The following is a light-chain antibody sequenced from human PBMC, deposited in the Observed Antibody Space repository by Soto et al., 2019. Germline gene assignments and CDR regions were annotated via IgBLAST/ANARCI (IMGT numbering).Light chain of an antibody. J-gene: IGKJ5*01. CDR3: QQSYRTPQWT. CDR2: ASS. V-gene: IGKV3-15*01. CDR1: QSIRSH. Sequence: IVITQSPATLSVSPGESATLSCRASQSIRSHLAWYQLRPGQAPRVLIYASSTRATGVPARFSGSGSGTEFTLTTTNLQREDFANYDCQQSYRTPQWTFCQGTRLEIK.